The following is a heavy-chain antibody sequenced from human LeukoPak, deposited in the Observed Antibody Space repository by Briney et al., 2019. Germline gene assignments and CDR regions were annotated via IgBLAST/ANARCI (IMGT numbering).Heavy chain of an antibody. Sequence: GGSLRLSCAASGFSLINYAMSWFRQSPGKGLEWVSSITEDSRYSYYADSVKGRFTVSRDNSKNTLYLEVGSLTAEDTAVYYCARGELRPNNWFDPWGQGTLVTVSS. CDR3: ARGELRPNNWFDP. D-gene: IGHD2/OR15-2a*01. V-gene: IGHV3-23*01. CDR1: GFSLINYA. CDR2: ITEDSRYS. J-gene: IGHJ5*02.